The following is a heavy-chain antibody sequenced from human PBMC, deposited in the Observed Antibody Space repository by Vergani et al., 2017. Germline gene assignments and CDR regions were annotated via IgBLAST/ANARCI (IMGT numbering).Heavy chain of an antibody. CDR1: GYTLTELS. J-gene: IGHJ4*02. V-gene: IGHV1-24*01. D-gene: IGHD6-13*01. CDR2: FDPEDGET. CDR3: ASAGGPYSSSWAPPDY. Sequence: QVQLVQSGAEVKKPGASVKVSCKVSGYTLTELSMHWVRQAPGKGLEWMGGFDPEDGETIYAQKFQGRVTMTEDTSTDTAYMELSSLRSDDTAVYYCASAGGPYSSSWAPPDYWGQGTLVTVSS.